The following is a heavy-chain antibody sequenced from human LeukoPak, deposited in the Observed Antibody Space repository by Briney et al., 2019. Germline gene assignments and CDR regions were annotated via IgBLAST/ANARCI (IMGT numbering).Heavy chain of an antibody. CDR1: GYTFTGYY. D-gene: IGHD3-3*01. CDR2: INPNSGGT. J-gene: IGHJ6*02. V-gene: IGHV1-2*02. CDR3: ARPDTSYYYGMDV. Sequence: ASVKVSCKASGYTFTGYYMHWVRKAPGQGLEWMGWINPNSGGTNYAQKFQGRVTMTRDTSISTAYMELSRLRSDDTAVYYCARPDTSYYYGMDVWGQGTTVTVSS.